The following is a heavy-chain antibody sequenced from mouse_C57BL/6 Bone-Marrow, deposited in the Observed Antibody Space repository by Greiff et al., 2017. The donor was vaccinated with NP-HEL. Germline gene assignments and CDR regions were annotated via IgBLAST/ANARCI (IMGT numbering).Heavy chain of an antibody. CDR3: ARDTTVVEGVLYAMDY. V-gene: IGHV1-81*01. J-gene: IGHJ4*01. Sequence: VKLVESGAELARPGASVKLSCKASGYTFTSYGISWVKQRTGQGLEWIGEIYPRSGNTYYNEKFKGKATLTADKSSSTAYMELRSLTSEDSAVYFCARDTTVVEGVLYAMDYWGQGTSVTVSS. CDR1: GYTFTSYG. CDR2: IYPRSGNT. D-gene: IGHD1-1*01.